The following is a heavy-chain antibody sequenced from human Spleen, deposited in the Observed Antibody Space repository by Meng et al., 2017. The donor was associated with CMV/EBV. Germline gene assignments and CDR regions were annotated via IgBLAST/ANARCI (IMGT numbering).Heavy chain of an antibody. CDR3: ARDTPARFLDAFDI. D-gene: IGHD2-15*01. CDR2: IFFSGST. Sequence: SGGSISSTTYYWGWIRQPPGKGLEWIGSIFFSGSTYYNPSLKSRVTISVDTSKNQFYLKLSSVTAADTAVYYCARDTPARFLDAFDIRGQGTMVTVSS. CDR1: GGSISSTTYY. V-gene: IGHV4-39*07. J-gene: IGHJ3*02.